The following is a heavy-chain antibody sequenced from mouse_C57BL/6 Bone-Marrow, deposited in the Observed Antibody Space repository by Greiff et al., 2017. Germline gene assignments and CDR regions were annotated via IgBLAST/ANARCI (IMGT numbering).Heavy chain of an antibody. CDR3: ARCPYYYGSSYAMDY. D-gene: IGHD1-1*01. Sequence: VQGVESGAELARPGASVKLSCKASGYTFTSYGISWVKQRTGQGLEWIGEIYPRSGNTYYNEKFKGKATLTADKSSSTAYMELRSLTSEDSAVYFCARCPYYYGSSYAMDYWGQGTSVTVSS. J-gene: IGHJ4*01. CDR1: GYTFTSYG. CDR2: IYPRSGNT. V-gene: IGHV1-81*01.